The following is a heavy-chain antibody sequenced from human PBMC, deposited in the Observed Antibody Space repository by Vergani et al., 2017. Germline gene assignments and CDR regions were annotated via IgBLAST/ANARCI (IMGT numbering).Heavy chain of an antibody. D-gene: IGHD3-3*01. CDR2: INPNSGGT. CDR1: GYTFTGYY. V-gene: IGHV1-2*02. J-gene: IGHJ4*02. CDR3: AREEWGGRVQYPFDY. Sequence: QVQLVQSGAEVKKPGASVKVSCKASGYTFTGYYMHWVRQAPGQGLEWMGWINPNSGGTNYAQKFQGRVTMTRDTSISTAYMELSRLRSDDTAVYYCAREEWGGRVQYPFDYWGQGTLVTVSS.